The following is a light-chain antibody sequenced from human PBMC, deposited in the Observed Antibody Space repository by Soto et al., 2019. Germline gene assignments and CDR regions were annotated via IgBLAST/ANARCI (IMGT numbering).Light chain of an antibody. V-gene: IGKV3-15*01. CDR1: QSVSSN. J-gene: IGKJ2*01. Sequence: IVMMQSPATLSVSPGERATLSCRASQSVSSNLAWYQQKPGQAPRLLIYGASTRATGVPVRFSGSGSGTEFTLTISGLQSEDFAVYYCHQSNNWPPEYTFGQGTKLEIK. CDR2: GAS. CDR3: HQSNNWPPEYT.